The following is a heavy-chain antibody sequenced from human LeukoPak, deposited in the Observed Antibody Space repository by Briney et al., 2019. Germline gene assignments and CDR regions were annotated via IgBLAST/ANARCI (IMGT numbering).Heavy chain of an antibody. CDR3: ASRKGMYSSGWYAPSYWYFDL. J-gene: IGHJ2*01. D-gene: IGHD6-19*01. CDR1: GGSLSSYF. Sequence: SETLSLTCTVSGGSLSSYFWSWIRQPPGKGLEWIAYIYYSGSTNYNPSLESRVTISVDTSKNQFSLKLSSVTAADTAVYYCASRKGMYSSGWYAPSYWYFDLWGRGTLVTASS. CDR2: IYYSGST. V-gene: IGHV4-59*01.